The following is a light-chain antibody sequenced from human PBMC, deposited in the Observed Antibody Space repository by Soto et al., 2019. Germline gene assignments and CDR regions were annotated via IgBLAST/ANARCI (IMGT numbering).Light chain of an antibody. Sequence: EIVLTQSPGTLSLSPGERATLSCRASQSVSSSYLGWYQQKPGQAPRLLIYGASSRATGIPDRFSGSGSGTDFTLTISRLEPEDFAVYYCHQYGTSWSFGQGTKVEIK. CDR2: GAS. J-gene: IGKJ1*01. CDR3: HQYGTSWS. V-gene: IGKV3-20*01. CDR1: QSVSSSY.